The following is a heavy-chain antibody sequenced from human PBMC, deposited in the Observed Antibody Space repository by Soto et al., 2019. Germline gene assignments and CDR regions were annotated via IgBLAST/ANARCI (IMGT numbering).Heavy chain of an antibody. CDR1: GYTFTGYY. Sequence: ASVKVSCKASGYTFTGYYMHWLRQSPGQGLEWMGWINPNSGGTNYAQKFQGRVTLSRDTSINTAYLEVSRLRFDDAAVYFCARERYQVISDGMDVWGQGTTVTVSS. CDR3: ARERYQVISDGMDV. J-gene: IGHJ6*02. V-gene: IGHV1-2*02. CDR2: INPNSGGT. D-gene: IGHD2-2*01.